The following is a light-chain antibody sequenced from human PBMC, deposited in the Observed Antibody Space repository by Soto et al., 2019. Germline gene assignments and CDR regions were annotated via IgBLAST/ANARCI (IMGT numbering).Light chain of an antibody. Sequence: QSALTQPASVSGSPGQSITISCTGTSTDVGGHNYVSWYQQHPGKAPKLLINNVSHRPPGISDRFSGSKSGNTASLTISGLQAEDEADYYSSSYTVIVARDGRVFGGGTKLTVL. CDR2: NVS. CDR1: STDVGGHNY. J-gene: IGLJ3*02. V-gene: IGLV2-14*03. CDR3: SSYTVIVARDGRV.